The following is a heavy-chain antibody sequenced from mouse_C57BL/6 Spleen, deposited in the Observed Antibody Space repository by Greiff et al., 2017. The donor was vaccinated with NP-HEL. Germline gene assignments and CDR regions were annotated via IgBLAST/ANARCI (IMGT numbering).Heavy chain of an antibody. CDR1: GYSFTDYN. D-gene: IGHD2-5*01. V-gene: IGHV1-39*01. J-gene: IGHJ4*01. Sequence: EVQLQQSGPELVKPGASVKISCKASGYSFTDYNMNWVKQSNGKSLEWIGVINPNYGTTSYHQKFKGKATLTVDQSSSTAYMQLNSLTSEDSAVYSCARSNSNYEDYAMDYWGQGTSVTVSS. CDR2: INPNYGTT. CDR3: ARSNSNYEDYAMDY.